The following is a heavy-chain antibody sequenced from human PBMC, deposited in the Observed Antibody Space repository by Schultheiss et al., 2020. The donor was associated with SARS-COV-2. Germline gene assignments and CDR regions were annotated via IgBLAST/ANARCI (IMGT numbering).Heavy chain of an antibody. J-gene: IGHJ4*02. CDR2: IYYSGST. D-gene: IGHD6-19*01. Sequence: SETLSLTCTVSGGSISSSSYYWGWIRQPPGMGLEWIGSIYYSGSTYYNPPLKSRVTISVYTSKNQFSLKLSSVTAADTAVYYCARHVSSGWPVLNYWGQGSLVTVSS. CDR3: ARHVSSGWPVLNY. V-gene: IGHV4-39*01. CDR1: GGSISSSSYY.